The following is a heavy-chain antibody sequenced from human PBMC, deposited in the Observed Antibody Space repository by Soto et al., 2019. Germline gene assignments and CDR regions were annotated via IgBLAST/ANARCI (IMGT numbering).Heavy chain of an antibody. CDR2: IYYSGNA. V-gene: IGHV4-39*01. CDR1: GGSISSSTYY. CDR3: ARHGVDYGDYASYYYYGMDV. D-gene: IGHD4-17*01. J-gene: IGHJ6*02. Sequence: QLQLQESGPGLVKPSETLSLTCTVSGGSISSSTYYWGWIRQPPGKGLEWIGMIYYSGNAYYNPSLKSRVTISIDTSKNQFSLRLSSVTAADTAVYYCARHGVDYGDYASYYYYGMDVWGRGTTVTVSS.